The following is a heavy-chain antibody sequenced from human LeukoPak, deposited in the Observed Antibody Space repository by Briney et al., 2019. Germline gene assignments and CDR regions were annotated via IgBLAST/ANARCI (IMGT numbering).Heavy chain of an antibody. J-gene: IGHJ4*02. D-gene: IGHD3-9*01. V-gene: IGHV3-30-3*01. Sequence: GGSLRLSCAASGFTFSSYAMHWVRQAPGKGXXXXXVISYDGSNKYYADSVKGRFTISRDNSKNTLYLQMNSLRAEDTAVYYCARVVLRYFDLADYWGQGTLVTVSS. CDR3: ARVVLRYFDLADY. CDR2: ISYDGSNK. CDR1: GFTFSSYA.